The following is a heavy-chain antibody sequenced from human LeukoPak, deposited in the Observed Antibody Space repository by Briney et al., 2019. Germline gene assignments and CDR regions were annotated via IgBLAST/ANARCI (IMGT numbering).Heavy chain of an antibody. CDR1: GFTFSDYY. CDR2: IKQDGSEK. J-gene: IGHJ4*02. Sequence: QPGGSLRLSCAASGFTFSDYYMSWIRQAPGKGLEWVANIKQDGSEKYYVDSVKGRFTISRDNAKNSLYLQMNSLRAEDTAVYYCASRLPRGSYFDYWGQGTLVTVSS. CDR3: ASRLPRGSYFDY. V-gene: IGHV3-7*03. D-gene: IGHD5-12*01.